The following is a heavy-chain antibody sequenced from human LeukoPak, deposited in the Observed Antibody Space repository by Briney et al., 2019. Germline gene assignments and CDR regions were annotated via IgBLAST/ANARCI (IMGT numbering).Heavy chain of an antibody. J-gene: IGHJ4*02. CDR1: GFTFSSYE. CDR3: ARRPWIQLWYGYDY. Sequence: PGGSLRLSCAASGFTFSSYEMNWVRQAPGKGLEWVSYISSSGSTIYYADSVKGRFTISRDNAKNSLYLQMNSLRAEDTAVYYCARRPWIQLWYGYDYWGQGTLVTVSS. V-gene: IGHV3-48*03. D-gene: IGHD5-18*01. CDR2: ISSSGSTI.